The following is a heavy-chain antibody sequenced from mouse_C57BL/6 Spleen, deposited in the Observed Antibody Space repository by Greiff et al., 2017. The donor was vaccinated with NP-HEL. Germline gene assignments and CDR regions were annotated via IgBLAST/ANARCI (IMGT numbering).Heavy chain of an antibody. D-gene: IGHD2-1*01. CDR2: IYPGSGNT. CDR3: ARDGNPLYFDY. J-gene: IGHJ2*01. V-gene: IGHV1-76*01. CDR1: GYTFTDYY. Sequence: QVQLKQSGAELVRPGASVKLSCKASGYTFTDYYINWVKQRPGQGLEWIARIYPGSGNTYYNEKFKGKVTLTAEKSSSTAYMQLSSLTSEDSAVYFCARDGNPLYFDYWGQGTTLTVSS.